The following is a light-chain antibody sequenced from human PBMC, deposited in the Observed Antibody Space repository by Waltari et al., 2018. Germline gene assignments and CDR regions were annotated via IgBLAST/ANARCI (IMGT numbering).Light chain of an antibody. CDR3: QQHNDWPLT. V-gene: IGKV3-11*01. CDR1: QSASKY. J-gene: IGKJ4*01. Sequence: IVLTQSPATLSLSPGERATLSCRASQSASKYVAWYQQRPGQPPRLLIYDASNRAAGVPDRFDAFGSGTDFTLTINSLEPEDFAVYYCQQHNDWPLTFGGGTRVEIK. CDR2: DAS.